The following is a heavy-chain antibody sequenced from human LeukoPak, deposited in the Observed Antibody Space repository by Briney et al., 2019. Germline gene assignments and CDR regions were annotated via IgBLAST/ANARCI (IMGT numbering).Heavy chain of an antibody. Sequence: GSLRLSCAASGFTFSDYYMSWIRQAPGKGLEWIGSIYHSGSTYYNPSLKSRVTISVDTSKNQFSLKLSSVTAADTAVYYCARGDLYNWFDPWGQGTLVTVSS. V-gene: IGHV4-38-2*01. CDR1: GFTFSDYY. J-gene: IGHJ5*02. CDR2: IYHSGST. CDR3: ARGDLYNWFDP. D-gene: IGHD3-3*01.